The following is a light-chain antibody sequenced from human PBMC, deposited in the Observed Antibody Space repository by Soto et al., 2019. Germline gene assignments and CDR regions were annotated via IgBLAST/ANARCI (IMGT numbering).Light chain of an antibody. CDR2: QAS. CDR3: QQCNNWPLT. V-gene: IGKV3-11*01. J-gene: IGKJ4*01. CDR1: QSFSNNY. Sequence: DIVLTQSPATLSVSPGERATLSCRASQSFSNNYLAWYQQKPGQAPRLLIYQASNRATGIPARFSGSGSWTDFTLTFSNLESEDSAVYYCQQCNNWPLTFGGGTKVDI.